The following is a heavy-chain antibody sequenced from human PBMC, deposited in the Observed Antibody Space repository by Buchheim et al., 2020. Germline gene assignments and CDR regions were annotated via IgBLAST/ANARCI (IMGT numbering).Heavy chain of an antibody. D-gene: IGHD6-19*01. CDR1: GFTFSSYS. CDR2: ISSSSSYI. CDR3: ARDLLSTLDSSGWYPRWFDP. Sequence: EVQLVESGGGLVKPGGSLRLSCAASGFTFSSYSMNWVRQAPGKGLEWVSSISSSSSYIYYADSVKGRFTISRDNAKNSLYRQMNSLRAEDTAVYYCARDLLSTLDSSGWYPRWFDPWGQGTL. V-gene: IGHV3-21*01. J-gene: IGHJ5*02.